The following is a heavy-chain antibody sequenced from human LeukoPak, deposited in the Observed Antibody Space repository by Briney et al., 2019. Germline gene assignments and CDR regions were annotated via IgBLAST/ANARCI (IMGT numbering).Heavy chain of an antibody. J-gene: IGHJ4*01. V-gene: IGHV3-53*03. CDR2: IYSGGNT. D-gene: IGHD6-19*01. Sequence: PGGSLRLSCAASGFTVSNNYMSWVRQRPGKGLEWASVIYSGGNTYYADSVRGRFTISRDNSQNTLYLQMNSLRVDDTALYFCARAGFYSGWYVVDFWGHGTLVTVSS. CDR1: GFTVSNNY. CDR3: ARAGFYSGWYVVDF.